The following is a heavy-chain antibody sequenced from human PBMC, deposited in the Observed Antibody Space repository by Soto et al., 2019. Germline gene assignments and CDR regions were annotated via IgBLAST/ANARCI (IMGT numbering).Heavy chain of an antibody. CDR2: IYYSGST. J-gene: IGHJ6*04. CDR3: ARFTIFGVVIISPYSGMAV. Sequence: SETLSLTCTVSGGSISSSSYYWGWIRQPPGKGLEWIGSIYYSGSTYYNPSLKSRVTISVDTSKNQFSLKLSSVTAADTAVYYCARFTIFGVVIISPYSGMAVWGKGTTVPVSS. D-gene: IGHD3-3*01. V-gene: IGHV4-39*01. CDR1: GGSISSSSYY.